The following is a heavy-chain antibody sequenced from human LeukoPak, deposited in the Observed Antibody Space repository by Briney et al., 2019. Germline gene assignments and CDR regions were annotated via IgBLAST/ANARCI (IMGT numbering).Heavy chain of an antibody. CDR1: GYTFVHYW. CDR2: MYPDDSET. V-gene: IGHV5-51*01. J-gene: IGHJ3*01. Sequence: GESLKISCQGSGYTFVHYWIAWVRQMPGKGLEFVGMMYPDDSETKYSPSFQGQVTISVDKSINTAYLQWSSLKASDTAMYYCARRVSEALGAFDFWGHGTVVTVSS. CDR3: ARRVSEALGAFDF. D-gene: IGHD3-3*01.